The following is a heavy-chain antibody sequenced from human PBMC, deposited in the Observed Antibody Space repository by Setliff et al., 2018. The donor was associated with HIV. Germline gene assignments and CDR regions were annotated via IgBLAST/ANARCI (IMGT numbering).Heavy chain of an antibody. CDR1: GGSISSHS. J-gene: IGHJ5*02. CDR2: IYMRGGT. Sequence: KASETLTLTCTVSGGSISSHSWTWIRQPAGKGPEWLGQIYMRGGTDYNPSLEGRVTISLDTSKNQFSLKLTSVTAADTAVYYCAIDHVTNIAESGYGYTRIDPWGPGISVTVSS. D-gene: IGHD5-18*01. V-gene: IGHV4-4*07. CDR3: AIDHVTNIAESGYGYTRIDP.